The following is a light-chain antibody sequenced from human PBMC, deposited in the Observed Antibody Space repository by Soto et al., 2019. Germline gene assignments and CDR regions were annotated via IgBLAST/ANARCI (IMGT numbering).Light chain of an antibody. CDR3: MQPLQSWT. J-gene: IGKJ1*01. V-gene: IGKV2-28*01. Sequence: DIVMTQSPLSLPVTPGEPASISCRSSQSLLHSNGYNYLDWYLQKPGQSPQLLIYLGSNRASGVPDRFSGSGSGTDFTLKISRVKAEDVGVYYCMQPLQSWTFGQGTKVEIK. CDR1: QSLLHSNGYNY. CDR2: LGS.